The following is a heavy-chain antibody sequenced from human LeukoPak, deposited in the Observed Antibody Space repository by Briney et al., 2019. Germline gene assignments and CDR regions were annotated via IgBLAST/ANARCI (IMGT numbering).Heavy chain of an antibody. CDR1: GYTFTGYY. CDR2: INPNTGGT. CDR3: AREVRIGYIAGGD. V-gene: IGHV1-2*02. D-gene: IGHD3-10*01. Sequence: ASVKVSCKASGYTFTGYYIHWVRQAPGQGLEWVGLINPNTGGTYYAQKFQGRVTMTTITSINTAYMDLTRLRSDDTAIYYCAREVRIGYIAGGDWGQGALVTVSS. J-gene: IGHJ1*01.